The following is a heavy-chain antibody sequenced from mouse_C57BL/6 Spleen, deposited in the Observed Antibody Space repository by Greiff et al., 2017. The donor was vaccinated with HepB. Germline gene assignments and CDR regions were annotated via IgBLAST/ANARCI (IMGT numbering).Heavy chain of an antibody. D-gene: IGHD2-4*01. V-gene: IGHV1-81*01. Sequence: QVQLQQSGAELARPGVSVKLSCKASGYTFTSYGISWVKQRTGQGLEWIGEIYPRSGNTYYNEKFKGKATLTADKSSSTAYMELRSLTSEDSAVYFCARGDYDNNWGQGTLVTVSA. CDR3: ARGDYDNN. CDR2: IYPRSGNT. CDR1: GYTFTSYG. J-gene: IGHJ3*01.